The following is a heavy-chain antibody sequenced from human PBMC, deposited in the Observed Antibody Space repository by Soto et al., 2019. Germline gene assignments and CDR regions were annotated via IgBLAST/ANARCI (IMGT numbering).Heavy chain of an antibody. CDR3: ARTRYYGSGSYYNPFDY. D-gene: IGHD3-10*01. V-gene: IGHV1-69*01. Sequence: QVQLVQSGAAVKKPGSSVKVSCKASGGTFSSYAISWVRQAPGQGLEWMGGIITIFGTANYAQKLQGRVTITADESTSTAYMELSSLRSEDTAVYYCARTRYYGSGSYYNPFDYWGQGTLVTVSS. CDR2: IITIFGTA. CDR1: GGTFSSYA. J-gene: IGHJ4*02.